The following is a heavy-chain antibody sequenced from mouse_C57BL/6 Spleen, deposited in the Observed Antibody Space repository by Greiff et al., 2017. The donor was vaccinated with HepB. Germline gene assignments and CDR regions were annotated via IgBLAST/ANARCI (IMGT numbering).Heavy chain of an antibody. D-gene: IGHD1-1*01. Sequence: QVQLKQPGAELVMPGASVKLSCKASGYTFTSYWMHWVKQRPGQGLEWIGEIDPSDSYTNYNQKFKGKSTLTVDKSSSTAYMQLSSLTSEDSAVYYCARTTRRYFDVWGTGTTVTVSS. V-gene: IGHV1-69*01. J-gene: IGHJ1*03. CDR3: ARTTRRYFDV. CDR2: IDPSDSYT. CDR1: GYTFTSYW.